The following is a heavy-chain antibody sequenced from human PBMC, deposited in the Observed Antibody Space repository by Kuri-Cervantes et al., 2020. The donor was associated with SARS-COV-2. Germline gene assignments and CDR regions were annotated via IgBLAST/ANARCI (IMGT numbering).Heavy chain of an antibody. Sequence: ASVKVSCKVSGYTLTELSMHWVRQAPGKGLEWMGGFDPEDGETIYAQKFQGRVTMTEDTSTDTAYMELSSLRSEDTAVYYCARDRQGGRIRITIFGVASYGMDVWGQGTTVTVSS. J-gene: IGHJ6*02. V-gene: IGHV1-24*01. CDR2: FDPEDGET. CDR3: ARDRQGGRIRITIFGVASYGMDV. D-gene: IGHD3-3*01. CDR1: GYTLTELS.